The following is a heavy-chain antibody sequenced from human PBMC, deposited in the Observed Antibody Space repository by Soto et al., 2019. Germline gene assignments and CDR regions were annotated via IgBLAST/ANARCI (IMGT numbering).Heavy chain of an antibody. J-gene: IGHJ5*02. CDR2: MNPNSGNT. Sequence: ASVKVSCTASGYTFTSYDINWVRQATGHGLEWMGWMNPNSGNTAYAQKFQGRVTMTRDTSISTAYMELSSLRSEDTAVYYCARERTGTTSNWFDPWGQGTLVTAPQ. CDR3: ARERTGTTSNWFDP. V-gene: IGHV1-8*01. D-gene: IGHD1-7*01. CDR1: GYTFTSYD.